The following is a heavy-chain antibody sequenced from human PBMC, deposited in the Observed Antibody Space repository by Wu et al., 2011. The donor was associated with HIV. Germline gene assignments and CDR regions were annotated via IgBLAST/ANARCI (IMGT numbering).Heavy chain of an antibody. J-gene: IGHJ5*02. Sequence: VQLVQSGIEVKKPGESLKISCKGSGYSFDSYWIGWVRQMPGKGLEWMGIVYPGDSETRYSPSFQGQVTFSADKSISTAYLQWHSLKASDTAMYYCARPGPIGAYNWFDPWGPGNPGHRLL. CDR3: ARPGPIGAYNWFDP. CDR2: VYPGDSET. CDR1: GYSFDSYW. V-gene: IGHV5-51*03. D-gene: IGHD3-16*01.